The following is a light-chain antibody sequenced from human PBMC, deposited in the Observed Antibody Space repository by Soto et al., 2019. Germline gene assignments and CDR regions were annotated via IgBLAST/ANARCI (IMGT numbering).Light chain of an antibody. CDR2: AAS. V-gene: IGKV3-20*01. Sequence: EIVLTQSTGTLSLSPGERATLSCRASQSVSSSFLAWYQQKPGQAPRLLIYAASSRATGIPDRFSGSGSGTAFTLTISRLEPEDFAVYYCQQYGSSPGALTFGGGTKVEIK. CDR3: QQYGSSPGALT. CDR1: QSVSSSF. J-gene: IGKJ4*01.